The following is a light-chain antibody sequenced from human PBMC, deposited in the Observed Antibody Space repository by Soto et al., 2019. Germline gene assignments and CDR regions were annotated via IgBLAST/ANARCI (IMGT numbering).Light chain of an antibody. J-gene: IGKJ1*01. CDR3: QQYNNWPRT. CDR2: GAS. V-gene: IGKV3-15*01. CDR1: QSISTN. Sequence: MTQSPATLSVSPGERVSLSCRASQSISTNLAWYQQKPSQAPRLLIYGASTRDTHIPDRFSGTGSETEFTLSVSSLQSEDFAVYYCQQYNNWPRTFGQGTKVDIK.